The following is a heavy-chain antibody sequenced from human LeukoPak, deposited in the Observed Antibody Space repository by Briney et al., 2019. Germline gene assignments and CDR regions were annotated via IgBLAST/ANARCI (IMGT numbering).Heavy chain of an antibody. V-gene: IGHV3-74*01. CDR1: GFTFSSYW. CDR2: IASDGSST. D-gene: IGHD4-23*01. Sequence: GGSLRLSCAASGFTFSSYWMHWVRQAPGKGLVWVTRIASDGSSTTYADSVKGRFSISRDNAKNTLYLQMNSLRVEDTAVYYCARGRPHGNDYWGQGTLVTVSS. J-gene: IGHJ4*02. CDR3: ARGRPHGNDY.